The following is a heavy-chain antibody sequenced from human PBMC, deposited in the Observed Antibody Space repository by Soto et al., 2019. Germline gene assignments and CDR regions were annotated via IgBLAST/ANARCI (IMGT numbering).Heavy chain of an antibody. CDR2: MLYSGLT. J-gene: IGHJ6*02. CDR3: APLSVSLSGPYGYGMDV. CDR1: GYSVSSSDYY. V-gene: IGHV4-39*01. D-gene: IGHD2-15*01. Sequence: SETLSLTCSVSGYSVSSSDYYWAWIRQPPGKGLEWIGSMLYSGLTYYNPSLKSRVTLSVDTSKNQFSVRLNSVTASDTAVYYCAPLSVSLSGPYGYGMDVWGQGTTVTVSS.